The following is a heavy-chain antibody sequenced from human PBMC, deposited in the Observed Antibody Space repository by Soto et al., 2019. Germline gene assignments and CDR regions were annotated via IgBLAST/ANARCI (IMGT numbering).Heavy chain of an antibody. V-gene: IGHV3-23*01. J-gene: IGHJ4*02. CDR1: GFTFSNYA. D-gene: IGHD4-17*01. CDR2: VSGSGGST. Sequence: GGSLRLSCAASGFTFSNYAMSWVRQAPGKGLQWVSAVSGSGGSTYYADSVRGRFTISRDGSKNTLYLHMNSLRAEDTAVYYCAKVGSGDRYYFDYWGQGTRVTVSS. CDR3: AKVGSGDRYYFDY.